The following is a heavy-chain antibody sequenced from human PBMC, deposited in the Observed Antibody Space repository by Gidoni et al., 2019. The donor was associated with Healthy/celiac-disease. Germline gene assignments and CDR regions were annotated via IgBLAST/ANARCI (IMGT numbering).Heavy chain of an antibody. CDR3: AKEAIGYCSGGSCTPGDYYYGMDV. D-gene: IGHD2-15*01. V-gene: IGHV3-23*01. CDR1: GFTFSSYA. Sequence: EVQLLESGGGLVQHGGSLRLSCAASGFTFSSYAMSWVRQAPGKGLEWVSAISGSGGSTYYADSVKGRFTISRDNSKNTLYLQMNSLRAEDTAVYYCAKEAIGYCSGGSCTPGDYYYGMDVWGQGTTVTVSS. CDR2: ISGSGGST. J-gene: IGHJ6*02.